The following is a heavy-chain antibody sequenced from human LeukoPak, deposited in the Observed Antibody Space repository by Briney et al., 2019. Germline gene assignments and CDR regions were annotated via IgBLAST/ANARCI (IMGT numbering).Heavy chain of an antibody. CDR1: GSPFETNA. CDR2: IGNTET. CDR3: AKDWIQFNRVFDCFDS. V-gene: IGHV3-23*01. J-gene: IGHJ4*02. D-gene: IGHD5-18*01. Sequence: GSLRLSCAASGSPFETNAMSWVRQAPGKGLEWVATIGNTETFYADSVTGRFTISRDNSKNTVNLQMNRLRVEDTAIYYCAKDWIQFNRVFDCFDSWGQGTLVTVSS.